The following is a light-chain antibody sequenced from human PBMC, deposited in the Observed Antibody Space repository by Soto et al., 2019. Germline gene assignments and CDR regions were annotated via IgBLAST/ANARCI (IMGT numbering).Light chain of an antibody. J-gene: IGKJ4*01. Sequence: EILLTQSPATLSLYPGERATLSCRASQSVSSYLAWYQQKPGQAPRLLIYDASNRATGIPARFSGSGSGTDFTLTISSLEPEDFAVYYCQKYNSAPLTFGGGTKVEIK. V-gene: IGKV3-11*01. CDR3: QKYNSAPLT. CDR1: QSVSSY. CDR2: DAS.